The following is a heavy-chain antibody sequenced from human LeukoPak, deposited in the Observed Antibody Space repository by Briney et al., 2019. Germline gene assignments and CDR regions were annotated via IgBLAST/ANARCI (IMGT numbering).Heavy chain of an antibody. Sequence: SETLSLTCAVSGGSISSYYWSWIRQPPGKGLEWIGYIYYSGSTNYNPSLKSRVTISVDTSKNQFSLKLSSVTAADTAVYYCARDRDSSSWYGSGFDPWGQGTLVTVSS. CDR3: ARDRDSSSWYGSGFDP. CDR1: GGSISSYY. CDR2: IYYSGST. J-gene: IGHJ5*02. V-gene: IGHV4-59*01. D-gene: IGHD6-13*01.